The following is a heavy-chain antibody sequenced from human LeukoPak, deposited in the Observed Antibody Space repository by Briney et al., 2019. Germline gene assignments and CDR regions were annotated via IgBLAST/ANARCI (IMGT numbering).Heavy chain of an antibody. D-gene: IGHD5-18*01. V-gene: IGHV3-30*03. CDR1: GFTFSSYG. J-gene: IGHJ4*02. CDR2: ISYDGSNK. CDR3: ASVDTAAYYFDY. Sequence: GRSLRLSCAASGFTFSSYGMHWVRQAPGKGLEWVAVISYDGSNKYYADSVKGRFTISRDNSKNTLYLQMNSLRAEDTAVYYCASVDTAAYYFDYWGQGTLVTVSS.